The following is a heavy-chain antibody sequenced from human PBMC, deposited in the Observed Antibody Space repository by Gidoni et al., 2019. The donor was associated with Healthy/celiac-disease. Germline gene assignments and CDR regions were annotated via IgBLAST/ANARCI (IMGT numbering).Heavy chain of an antibody. J-gene: IGHJ6*02. CDR3: ATDAPHGDYATVEYYYYGMDV. CDR2: FDPEDGET. V-gene: IGHV1-24*01. Sequence: QVQLVQSGAEVTKPGASVTVSCKVSGYTLTELSMHWLRKAPGKGLEWMGGFDPEDGETIYAKKFQGRVTMTEDTSTDTAYMELSSLRSEDTAVYYCATDAPHGDYATVEYYYYGMDVWGQGTTVTVSS. D-gene: IGHD4-17*01. CDR1: GYTLTELS.